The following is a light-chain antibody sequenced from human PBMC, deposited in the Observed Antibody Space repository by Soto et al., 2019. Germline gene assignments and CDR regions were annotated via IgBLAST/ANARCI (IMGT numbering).Light chain of an antibody. CDR2: DAT. Sequence: EIVLTQSQATLSLSPGERATLSCRASQSVSSYLAWYQQKPGQAPRLLIYDATNRATGIPARFSGSGSGTDFTLTISSLEPEDFAVYYCQQRSNLPSLTFGGGTKVEIK. J-gene: IGKJ4*01. CDR3: QQRSNLPSLT. CDR1: QSVSSY. V-gene: IGKV3-11*01.